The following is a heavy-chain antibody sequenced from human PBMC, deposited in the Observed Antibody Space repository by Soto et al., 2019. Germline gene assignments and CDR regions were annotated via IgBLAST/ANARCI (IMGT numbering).Heavy chain of an antibody. D-gene: IGHD6-13*01. V-gene: IGHV3-11*06. Sequence: CLRLSCAASGFTFSDYYISWVRQAPGKGLEWVSYISSSSSYTNYADSVKGRFTISRDNAKNSLYLQMNSLRAEDTAVYYCASSIAAAGTHAFDIWGQGTMVTVSS. CDR3: ASSIAAAGTHAFDI. CDR1: GFTFSDYY. J-gene: IGHJ3*02. CDR2: ISSSSSYT.